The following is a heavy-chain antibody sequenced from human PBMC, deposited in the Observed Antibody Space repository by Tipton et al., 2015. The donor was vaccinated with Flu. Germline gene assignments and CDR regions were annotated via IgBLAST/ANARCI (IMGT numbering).Heavy chain of an antibody. Sequence: SGFTFGSYGMHWVRQAPGKGLEWVASIWYDGSHIYYGDSVKGRFTISRDNSKNTLFLQMNSLRVEDTAVYYCAREFLDYYFDYWGQGTQVTVSS. CDR3: AREFLDYYFDY. CDR1: GFTFGSYG. J-gene: IGHJ4*02. V-gene: IGHV3-33*01. CDR2: IWYDGSHI. D-gene: IGHD1-1*01.